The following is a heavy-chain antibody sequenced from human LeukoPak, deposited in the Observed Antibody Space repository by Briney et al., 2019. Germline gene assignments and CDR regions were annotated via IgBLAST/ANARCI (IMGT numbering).Heavy chain of an antibody. V-gene: IGHV3-23*01. CDR1: GFSFSSYT. CDR3: AKGLGTSSWYYFDY. Sequence: GGSLRLSCAASGFSFSSYTMSWVRQAPGMGLEWVPAISGSSGGNTYYADSVKGRFTISRDNSKNTLYLQANSLRAEDTAVYYCAKGLGTSSWYYFDYWGQGTLVTVSS. J-gene: IGHJ4*02. D-gene: IGHD6-13*01. CDR2: ISGSSGGNT.